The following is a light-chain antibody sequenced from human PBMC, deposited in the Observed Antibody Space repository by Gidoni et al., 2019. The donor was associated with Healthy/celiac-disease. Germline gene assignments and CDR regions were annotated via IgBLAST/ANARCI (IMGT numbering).Light chain of an antibody. Sequence: DIQMTQSLSTLSASVGDRVTITCRASQSISSWLAWYQQKPGKAPKLLIYDAASVESGVPARFSGSGSGTEFTLTISSLHPYDFATYYCQQYNSYPWTFXQXTKVEIK. V-gene: IGKV1-5*01. CDR3: QQYNSYPWT. CDR1: QSISSW. CDR2: DAA. J-gene: IGKJ1*01.